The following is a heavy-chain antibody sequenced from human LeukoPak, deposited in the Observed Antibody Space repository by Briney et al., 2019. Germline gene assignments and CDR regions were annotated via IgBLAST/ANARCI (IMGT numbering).Heavy chain of an antibody. D-gene: IGHD6-6*01. Sequence: GGSLRLSCAASGSTVSSNYMSWVRQAPGKGLEWVSVIYSGGSTYYADSVKGRFTISRDNSKNTLYLQMNSLRAEDTAVYYCATMIEYSSSSGYYYYYMDVWGKGTTVTVSS. CDR1: GSTVSSNY. CDR2: IYSGGST. CDR3: ATMIEYSSSSGYYYYYMDV. V-gene: IGHV3-53*01. J-gene: IGHJ6*03.